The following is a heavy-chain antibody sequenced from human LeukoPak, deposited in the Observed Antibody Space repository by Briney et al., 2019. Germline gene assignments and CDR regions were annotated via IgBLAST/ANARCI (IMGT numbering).Heavy chain of an antibody. CDR3: ATQGYCSGGGCPNWFDP. CDR2: IDPSDSYT. CDR1: GYSFTSYW. D-gene: IGHD2-15*01. Sequence: GESLKISCKGSGYSFTSYWISWVRQMPGKGLEWMGRIDPSDSYTNYSPSFQGHVTISADKSISTAYLQWSSLKASDTAMYYCATQGYCSGGGCPNWFDPWGQGTLVTVSS. J-gene: IGHJ5*02. V-gene: IGHV5-10-1*01.